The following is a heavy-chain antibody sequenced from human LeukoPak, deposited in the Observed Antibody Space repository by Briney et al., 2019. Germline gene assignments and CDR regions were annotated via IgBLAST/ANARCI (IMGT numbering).Heavy chain of an antibody. D-gene: IGHD2-2*01. CDR3: ARGPIIDIVVIPAAADYYHMDV. CDR2: SSAYNGNT. V-gene: IGHV1-18*01. Sequence: ASVKVCCKASGGTLTSYGISWVRQAPGRGLEWMGWSSAYNGNTRYAQKLQGRVTMTTDSSTSTAYMELRSLRSDDTAVYYCARGPIIDIVVIPAAADYYHMDVWGKGTTVTVSS. CDR1: GGTLTSYG. J-gene: IGHJ6*03.